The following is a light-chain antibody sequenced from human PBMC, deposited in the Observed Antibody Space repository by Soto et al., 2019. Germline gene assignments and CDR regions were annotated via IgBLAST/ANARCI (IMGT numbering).Light chain of an antibody. V-gene: IGKV1-5*01. CDR1: QTISTW. J-gene: IGKJ1*01. Sequence: DIQVTQSPPTLSASVGDRVTITCRASQTISTWMAWYQQKPGKAPKLLVYDASTLQSGVASRFSGSGSGTEFTLIISGLQPDDSATYYCQQYNNWPTTWTLGQGTKVDIK. CDR2: DAS. CDR3: QQYNNWPTTWT.